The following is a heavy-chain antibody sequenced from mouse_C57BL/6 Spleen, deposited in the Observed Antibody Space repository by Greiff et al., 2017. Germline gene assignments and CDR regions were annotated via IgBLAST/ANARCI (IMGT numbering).Heavy chain of an antibody. CDR1: GFSFNTYA. CDR2: IRSKSNNYAT. J-gene: IGHJ4*01. V-gene: IGHV10-1*01. CDR3: VRQVYHSNRTGAMDC. Sequence: EVKLMESGGGLVQPKGSLKLSCAASGFSFNTYAMNWVRQAPGKGLEWVARIRSKSNNYATYYADSVKDRFTISRDDLESMLYLQMNILKTEDTASDYRVRQVYHSNRTGAMDCWGQGASDT. D-gene: IGHD2-5*01.